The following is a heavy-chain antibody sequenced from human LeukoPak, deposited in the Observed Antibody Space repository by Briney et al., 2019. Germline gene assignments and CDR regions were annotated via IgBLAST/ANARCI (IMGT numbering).Heavy chain of an antibody. CDR3: AKDPFHWGTIYFDY. D-gene: IGHD7-27*01. J-gene: IGHJ4*02. V-gene: IGHV3-23*01. CDR2: VSGDGANT. CDR1: GFTSSSYA. Sequence: PGGSLRLSXAASGFTSSSYAMSWVRQAPGKGLEWVASVSGDGANTNYAESLKGRFTISRDNSKNTLYLQMNSLTGEDTAIYYCAKDPFHWGTIYFDYWGQGALVTVSS.